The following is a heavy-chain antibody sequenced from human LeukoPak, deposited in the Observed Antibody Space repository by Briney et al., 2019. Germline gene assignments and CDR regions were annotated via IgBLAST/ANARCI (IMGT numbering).Heavy chain of an antibody. CDR1: GFTFSSYG. CDR3: AKRDIVATRGYYYYGMDV. CDR2: ISYDGSNK. J-gene: IGHJ6*02. V-gene: IGHV3-30*18. D-gene: IGHD5-12*01. Sequence: GGSLRLSCAASGFTFSSYGMHWVRRAPGKGLEWVAVISYDGSNKYYADSVKGRFTISRDNSKNTLYLQMNSLRAEDTAVYYCAKRDIVATRGYYYYGMDVWGQGTTVTVSS.